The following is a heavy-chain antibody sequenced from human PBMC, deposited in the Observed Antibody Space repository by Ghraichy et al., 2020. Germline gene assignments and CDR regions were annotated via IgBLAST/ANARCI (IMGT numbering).Heavy chain of an antibody. CDR2: ISLSGGNT. D-gene: IGHD3-9*01. CDR3: AKDPLSYYDLLAGYYSGLGGMDV. Sequence: GGSLRLSCAASGFTFNNYAMNWVRQAPGKGLEWVSAISLSGGNTYYADSVKGRFTISRDNSKNTLYLQMNSLRAEDTAVYYCAKDPLSYYDLLAGYYSGLGGMDVWVQGSTVTVSS. CDR1: GFTFNNYA. J-gene: IGHJ6*02. V-gene: IGHV3-23*01.